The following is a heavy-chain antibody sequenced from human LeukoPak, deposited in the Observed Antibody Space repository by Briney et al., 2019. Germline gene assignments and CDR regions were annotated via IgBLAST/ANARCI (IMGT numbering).Heavy chain of an antibody. D-gene: IGHD2-21*01. Sequence: PSETLSLTCTVSGGSISSDTCYWSWIRQPAGKGLEWIGRMYNSGSTNYNPSLKSRVSISVDTSNNQFSLRLSSVTASDTAVYYCVRERTMVGGADIWGQGTKVTVSS. CDR1: GGSISSDTCY. CDR2: MYNSGST. J-gene: IGHJ3*02. V-gene: IGHV4-61*02. CDR3: VRERTMVGGADI.